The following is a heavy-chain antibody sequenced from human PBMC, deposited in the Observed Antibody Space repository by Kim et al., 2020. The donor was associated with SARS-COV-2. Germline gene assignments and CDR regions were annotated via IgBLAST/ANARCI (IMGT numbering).Heavy chain of an antibody. V-gene: IGHV4-34*01. CDR3: ARRPSEFDW. CDR1: SGSFRGYY. Sequence: SETLSLTCAVYSGSFRGYYWNWIRQPPGMGLEWIGEINDSGSANYNPSLKSRLTLSVDTSKNQFSLKLNSVTAADTAMYYCARRPSEFDWWGNGTPVTVS. CDR2: INDSGSA. J-gene: IGHJ4*01.